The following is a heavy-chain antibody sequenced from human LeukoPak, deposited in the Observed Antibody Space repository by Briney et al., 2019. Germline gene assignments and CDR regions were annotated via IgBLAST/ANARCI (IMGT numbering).Heavy chain of an antibody. V-gene: IGHV3-49*04. D-gene: IGHD4-17*01. CDR3: TRRTVTTDAFDI. CDR1: GFTFGDYA. J-gene: IGHJ3*02. Sequence: GGSLRLSCTASGFTFGDYAMSWVRQAPGKGLEWVGFIRSKAYGGTTEYAASVKGRFTTSRDDSKSIAYLQLNSLKTEDTAVYYCTRRTVTTDAFDIWGQGTTVTVSS. CDR2: IRSKAYGGTT.